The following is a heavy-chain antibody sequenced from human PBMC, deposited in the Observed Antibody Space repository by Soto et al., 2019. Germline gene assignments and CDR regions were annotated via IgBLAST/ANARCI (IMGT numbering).Heavy chain of an antibody. CDR2: IIPIFQTA. Sequence: QVQLVQSGAEVKKPGSSVKVSCKASGGTFRSYAVSWVRQAPGQGLEWMGGIIPIFQTAVYAQKFQDRVTISADDSASTAYMELSSLRSDDTAVYYCARDDDYELGDMDVWGQGTSVTVSS. CDR3: ARDDDYELGDMDV. V-gene: IGHV1-69*12. D-gene: IGHD4-17*01. J-gene: IGHJ6*02. CDR1: GGTFRSYA.